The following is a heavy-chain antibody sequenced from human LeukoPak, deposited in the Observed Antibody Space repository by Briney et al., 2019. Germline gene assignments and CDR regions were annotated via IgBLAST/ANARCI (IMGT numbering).Heavy chain of an antibody. V-gene: IGHV1-18*01. CDR1: GYTFTRYG. CDR2: ISAYNGNT. J-gene: IGHJ4*02. D-gene: IGHD2-15*01. CDR3: ARDFFQGHCSGLTCFLLDS. Sequence: ASVKVSCKASGYTFTRYGITWVRQAPGQGLEWMGWISAYNGNTNYAQKFQGRLTVTTDTSTNTAYMELRSLRPDDTAVYYCARDFFQGHCSGLTCFLLDSWGQGSLVTVSS.